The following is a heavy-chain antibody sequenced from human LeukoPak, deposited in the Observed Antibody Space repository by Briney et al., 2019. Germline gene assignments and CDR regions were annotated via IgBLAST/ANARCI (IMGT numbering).Heavy chain of an antibody. D-gene: IGHD3-10*01. V-gene: IGHV3-15*01. CDR3: TTEGLLWFGELYRGAFDI. Sequence: PGGSLRLSCAASGFTFSNAWMSWVRQAPGKGLEWVGRIKSKTDGGTTDYAAPVKGRFTISRDDSKNTLYLQMNSLKTEDTAVYYCTTEGLLWFGELYRGAFDIWGQGTMVTVSS. J-gene: IGHJ3*02. CDR1: GFTFSNAW. CDR2: IKSKTDGGTT.